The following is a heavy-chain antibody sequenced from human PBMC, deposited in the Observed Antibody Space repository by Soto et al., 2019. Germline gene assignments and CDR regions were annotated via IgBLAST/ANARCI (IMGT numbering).Heavy chain of an antibody. J-gene: IGHJ6*02. CDR2: IYSAGST. V-gene: IGHV3-53*02. D-gene: IGHD4-17*01. CDR3: AKNYGDYYGMDV. CDR1: GFTVSSNY. Sequence: EVQLVETGGGLIQPGGSLRLSCTASGFTVSSNYMSWVRQAPGKGLEWVSIIYSAGSTYYADSVKGRFTVSRDNSKNTLFLQMNSLRAEDTAVYYCAKNYGDYYGMDVWGQGTTVTVSS.